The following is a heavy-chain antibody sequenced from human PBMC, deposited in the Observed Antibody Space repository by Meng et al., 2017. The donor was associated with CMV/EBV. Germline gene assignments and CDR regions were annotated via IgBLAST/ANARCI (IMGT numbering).Heavy chain of an antibody. CDR1: GYTFTSYY. J-gene: IGHJ3*02. D-gene: IGHD2-2*02. CDR2: INPSGGNT. Sequence: ASVKVSCKASGYTFTSYYMHWVRQAPGQGLEWMGIINPSGGNTSYAQKFQGRVTMTRDTSTSTVYMELSSLRSEDTAVYYCARDKVVPAAIGYAFDIWGQGTMVTVSS. V-gene: IGHV1-46*01. CDR3: ARDKVVPAAIGYAFDI.